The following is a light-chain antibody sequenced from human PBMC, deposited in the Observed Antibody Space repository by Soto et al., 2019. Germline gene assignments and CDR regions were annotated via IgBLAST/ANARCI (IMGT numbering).Light chain of an antibody. Sequence: ENLLTQSPGTLSLSPGEGATLSCRASRGVSANYLAWYQQKPGQAPTLLIHRASIRAAGIPDRFSGSGSGTDFTLTIRRLEPDDFAVYYCQQYHNWPPWTFGQGTKVDNK. CDR2: RAS. CDR1: RGVSANY. CDR3: QQYHNWPPWT. J-gene: IGKJ1*01. V-gene: IGKV3-20*01.